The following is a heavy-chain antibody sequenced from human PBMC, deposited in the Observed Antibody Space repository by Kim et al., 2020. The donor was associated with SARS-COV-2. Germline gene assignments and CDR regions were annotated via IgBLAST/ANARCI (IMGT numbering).Heavy chain of an antibody. V-gene: IGHV1-18*01. CDR2: IGVYSGNT. CDR1: DYTFINYG. Sequence: ASVKVSCKASDYTFINYGISWVRQAPGQGLEWMGWIGVYSGNTAYAQKFQGRSTMTTDTSTSTAYMELRSLRSDDTAVYYCVRDEGSSGYLGAFDVWGQGTVVTVSS. D-gene: IGHD6-25*01. CDR3: VRDEGSSGYLGAFDV. J-gene: IGHJ3*01.